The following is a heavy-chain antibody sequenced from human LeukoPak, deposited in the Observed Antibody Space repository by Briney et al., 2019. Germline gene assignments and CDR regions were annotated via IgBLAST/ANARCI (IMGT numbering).Heavy chain of an antibody. CDR1: GGSISSYY. J-gene: IGHJ4*02. Sequence: SETLSLTCTVSGGSISSYYWSWIRQPPGKGLEWIGYIYYSGSTNYNPSLKSRVTISVDTSKNQFSLKVSSVTAADTAVYYCASNYYGSGSLDYWGQGNLGTVSS. CDR2: IYYSGST. V-gene: IGHV4-59*08. CDR3: ASNYYGSGSLDY. D-gene: IGHD3-10*01.